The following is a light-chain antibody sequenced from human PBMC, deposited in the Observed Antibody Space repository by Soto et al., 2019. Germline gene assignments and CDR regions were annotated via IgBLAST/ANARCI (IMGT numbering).Light chain of an antibody. CDR3: QQSYSTPLT. Sequence: IQMTQSPSSLSASVGDRVIITCRASQSISSYLNWYQQKPGKAPKLLIYAASNLQSGVSSRFSGSGSGTDFTLTISSLQPEDFATYYCQQSYSTPLTFGGGTKVDIK. V-gene: IGKV1-39*01. CDR1: QSISSY. CDR2: AAS. J-gene: IGKJ4*01.